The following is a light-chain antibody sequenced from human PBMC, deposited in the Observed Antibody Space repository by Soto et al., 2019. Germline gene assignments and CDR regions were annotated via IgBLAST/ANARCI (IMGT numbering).Light chain of an antibody. V-gene: IGKV1-5*03. Sequence: DIPMTQSPSTLSASVGDRVTITCRASQSISSWLAGYQQKPGKAPKLLIYKASSLESGVPAGISGSGSATEFTLTISSLQPDYFATYYCQQYNSYPYTFGQGTKLEIK. CDR3: QQYNSYPYT. CDR2: KAS. CDR1: QSISSW. J-gene: IGKJ2*01.